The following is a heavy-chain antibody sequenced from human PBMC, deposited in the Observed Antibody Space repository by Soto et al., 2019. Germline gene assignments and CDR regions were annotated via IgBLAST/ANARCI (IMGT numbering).Heavy chain of an antibody. CDR2: ISSDGTEK. CDR1: GFTLSSYS. CDR3: ARMFGFSYGPANRGMDV. V-gene: IGHV3-30*04. D-gene: IGHD5-18*01. Sequence: QVQLVECGGGVAQPGRSLRLFCAASGFTLSSYSLHWVRQSPGKGLEWVAAISSDGTEKHYADSVKGRFTISRDNSKNTLSLQLNSLRTEDTAVYYCARMFGFSYGPANRGMDVWGQGTTVTVSS. J-gene: IGHJ6*02.